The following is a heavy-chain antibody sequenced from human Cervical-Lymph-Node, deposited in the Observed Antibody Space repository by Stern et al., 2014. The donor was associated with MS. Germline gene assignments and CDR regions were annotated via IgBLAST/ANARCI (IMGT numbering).Heavy chain of an antibody. CDR2: VSHDNDNP. CDR1: GYTFTNTG. Sequence: QEQLVQSGAEVKKPGASVKVSCKASGYTFTNTGINWVRLAPGQGPEWMGVVSHDNDNPKKAQKLRGKVTMTTDKSARTTYMELRSLRSDDTAVYYCARGDDKTSYDYWGQGTLVTVSS. J-gene: IGHJ4*02. CDR3: ARGDDKTSYDY. V-gene: IGHV1-18*01. D-gene: IGHD1-1*01.